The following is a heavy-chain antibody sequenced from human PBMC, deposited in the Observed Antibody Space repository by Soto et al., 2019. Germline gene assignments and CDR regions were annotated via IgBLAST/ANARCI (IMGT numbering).Heavy chain of an antibody. CDR3: AIGSPSADLPASSGMDV. D-gene: IGHD2-15*01. CDR2: IYPRDSDS. J-gene: IGHJ6*02. V-gene: IGHV5-51*01. Sequence: GEPLKISCKGSGFTLAIYWIGWVRQVPGKGLEWMGIIYPRDSDSTYSPSFQGQVTISADKSISTAYLQWSSLQASDTAVYYCAIGSPSADLPASSGMDVWAQRTTVPVSS. CDR1: GFTLAIYW.